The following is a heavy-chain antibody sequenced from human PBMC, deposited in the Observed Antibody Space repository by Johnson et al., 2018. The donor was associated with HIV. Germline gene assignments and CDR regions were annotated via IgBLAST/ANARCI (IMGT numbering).Heavy chain of an antibody. D-gene: IGHD2-15*01. J-gene: IGHJ3*02. CDR2: ISASGGSA. CDR1: GFTFSHSA. CDR3: AKGIGPYLPVAAFDI. Sequence: VKLLESGGDLVQPGGSLRLSCAASGFTFSHSAMSWVRQAPRKGLEWVSAISASGGSAYYVDSVKGRFTISRDNSKNTLYLLMNNQRAEDTAVYFCAKGIGPYLPVAAFDIWGQGTMVTVSS. V-gene: IGHV3-23*01.